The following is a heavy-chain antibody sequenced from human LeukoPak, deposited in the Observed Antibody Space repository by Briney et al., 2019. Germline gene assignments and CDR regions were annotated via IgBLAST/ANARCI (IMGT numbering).Heavy chain of an antibody. J-gene: IGHJ4*02. CDR2: IYPGDSDT. Sequence: ESLKISCKASGYSFTNYWIGWVRQMPGKGLEWMGIIYPGDSDTRYSPSFQGQVTISADKSISTAYLQWSSLKASDTAMYYCARRGYCSSKTCYILGYWGQGTLVTVSS. D-gene: IGHD2-2*02. CDR1: GYSFTNYW. CDR3: ARRGYCSSKTCYILGY. V-gene: IGHV5-51*01.